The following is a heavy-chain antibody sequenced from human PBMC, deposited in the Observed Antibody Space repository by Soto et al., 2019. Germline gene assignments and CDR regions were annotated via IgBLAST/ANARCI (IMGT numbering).Heavy chain of an antibody. CDR2: IYSGNT. D-gene: IGHD3-16*01. V-gene: IGHV4-59*08. CDR3: GRIPSLGDYAY. CDR1: GGSISGYY. J-gene: IGHJ4*02. Sequence: QVQLQESGPGVVKPSETLSLTCTISGGSISGYYWTWIRQSPGKGLEYIGYIYSGNTNYNPSLNSPVTISVDTSTNHLSLKLSSVTAADTAVYYCGRIPSLGDYAYWGQGTLVTVSS.